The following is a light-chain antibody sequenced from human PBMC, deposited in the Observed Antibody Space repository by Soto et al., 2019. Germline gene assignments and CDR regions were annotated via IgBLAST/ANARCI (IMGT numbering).Light chain of an antibody. Sequence: QSVLRQPPSVSAAPGQKVTISCSGSSSNIGNNYVSWYQQLPGTAPKLLIYDNDKRPSGIPDRFSGSKSGTSATLGITGLQTGDEADYYCGTWDSSLSVVLFGGGTKVTVL. J-gene: IGLJ2*01. CDR1: SSNIGNNY. CDR3: GTWDSSLSVVL. V-gene: IGLV1-51*01. CDR2: DND.